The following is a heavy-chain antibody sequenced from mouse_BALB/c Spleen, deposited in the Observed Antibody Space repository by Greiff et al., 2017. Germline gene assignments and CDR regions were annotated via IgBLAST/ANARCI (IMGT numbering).Heavy chain of an antibody. J-gene: IGHJ4*01. D-gene: IGHD1-2*01. CDR3: ERGGKTATYAMDY. CDR1: GYSITSGYY. Sequence: EVQLVESGPGLVKPSQSLSLTCSVTGYSITSGYYWNWIRQFPGNKLEWMGYISYDGSNNYNPSLKNRISITRDTSKNQFFLKLNSVTTEDTATYYCERGGKTATYAMDYWGQGTSVTVSS. V-gene: IGHV3-6*02. CDR2: ISYDGSN.